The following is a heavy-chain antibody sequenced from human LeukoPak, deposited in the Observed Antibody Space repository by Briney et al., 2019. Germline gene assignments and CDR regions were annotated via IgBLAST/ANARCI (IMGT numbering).Heavy chain of an antibody. V-gene: IGHV4-34*01. CDR2: IYESGTT. CDR3: ARGAWATRLAS. CDR1: GESLNSYY. J-gene: IGHJ4*02. D-gene: IGHD2-15*01. Sequence: SETLSLTCAVYGESLNSYYWSWVRQPPGEGLEWIGEIYESGTTKYNPSLKSRVAISMVPSKQQFSLILSPVTAADTAVYYCARGAWATRLASWGLGTPVIVSS.